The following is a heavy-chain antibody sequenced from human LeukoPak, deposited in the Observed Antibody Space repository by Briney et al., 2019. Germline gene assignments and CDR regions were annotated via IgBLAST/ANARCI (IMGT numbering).Heavy chain of an antibody. D-gene: IGHD4-11*01. V-gene: IGHV1-2*06. Sequence: ASVKVSCKASGYTFTGYYMHWVRQAPGQGLEWMGRINPNSGGTNYAQKFQGRVTMTRDTSISTAYMELSRLRSEDTAVYYCARGGDDYSNAAFDYWGQGTLVTVSS. J-gene: IGHJ4*02. CDR2: INPNSGGT. CDR1: GYTFTGYY. CDR3: ARGGDDYSNAAFDY.